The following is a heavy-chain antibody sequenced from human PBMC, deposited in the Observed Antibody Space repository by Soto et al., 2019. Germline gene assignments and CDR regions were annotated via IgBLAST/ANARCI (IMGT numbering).Heavy chain of an antibody. J-gene: IGHJ4*02. V-gene: IGHV1-46*01. CDR3: ARDLPPIDY. CDR2: INPSGST. CDR1: GYTFTSYY. Sequence: ASVKVSCKASGYTFTSYYMHWVRQAPGQGLEWMGIINPSGSTSYAQKFQGRVTMTRDTSTSTVYMELSSLRSEDTAVYYCARDLPPIDYRGQGTLVTVSS.